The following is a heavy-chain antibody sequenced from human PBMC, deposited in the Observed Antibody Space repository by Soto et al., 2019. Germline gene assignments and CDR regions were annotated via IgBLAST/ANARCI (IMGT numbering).Heavy chain of an antibody. D-gene: IGHD1-26*01. Sequence: EVQLVESGGGLVQPGGSLRLTCAASGFSLSSYWMHWVSQAPGKGLVWVSRIKTDGSIITYADSVKCRFASSRDNAKNTLYLQMNTLRAEDTAVYYSARVGQGAWYFDLWGRGTLVTVSS. CDR3: ARVGQGAWYFDL. V-gene: IGHV3-74*01. J-gene: IGHJ2*01. CDR2: IKTDGSII. CDR1: GFSLSSYW.